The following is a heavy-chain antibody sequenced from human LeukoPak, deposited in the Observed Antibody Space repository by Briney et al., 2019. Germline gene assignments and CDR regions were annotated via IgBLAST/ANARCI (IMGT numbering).Heavy chain of an antibody. J-gene: IGHJ5*02. V-gene: IGHV4-30-4*01. CDR2: IYYSGST. D-gene: IGHD3-22*01. CDR1: GGSISSGDYY. CDR3: AGDRGYYWFDP. Sequence: SETLSLTCTVSGGSISSGDYYWSWIRQPPGKGLEWIGYIYYSGSTYYNPSLKSRVTISVDTSKNQFSLKLSSVTAADTAVYYCAGDRGYYWFDPWGQGTLVTVSS.